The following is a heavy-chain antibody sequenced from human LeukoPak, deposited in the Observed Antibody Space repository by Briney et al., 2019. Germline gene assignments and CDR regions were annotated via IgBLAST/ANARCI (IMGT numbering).Heavy chain of an antibody. J-gene: IGHJ4*02. D-gene: IGHD3-9*01. CDR1: GGTFSSYA. Sequence: ASVKVSCKASGGTFSSYAISWVRQAPGQGLEWMGGIIPIFGTANYAQKFQGRVTITADESTSTAYMELSSLRSEDTAVYYCASRLVGGFDYWGQGTLVTVSS. CDR3: ASRLVGGFDY. V-gene: IGHV1-69*13. CDR2: IIPIFGTA.